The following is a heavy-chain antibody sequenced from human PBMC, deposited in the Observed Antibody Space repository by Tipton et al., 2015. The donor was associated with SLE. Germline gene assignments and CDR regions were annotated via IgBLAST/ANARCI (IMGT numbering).Heavy chain of an antibody. CDR2: INHRGSS. CDR1: GGSFSGYY. V-gene: IGHV4-34*01. D-gene: IGHD1-26*01. Sequence: TLSLTCAVYGGSFSGYYWSWIRQPPGKGLEWIGEINHRGSSKYNPSLKSRVTISVDRSKNQFSLKLSSVTAADTAVYYCARGGSGSYHWYFDLWGRGTLVTVSS. CDR3: ARGGSGSYHWYFDL. J-gene: IGHJ2*01.